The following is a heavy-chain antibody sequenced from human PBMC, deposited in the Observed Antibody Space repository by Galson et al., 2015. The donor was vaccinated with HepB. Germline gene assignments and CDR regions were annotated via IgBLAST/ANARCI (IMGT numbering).Heavy chain of an antibody. CDR3: ARGRMDGRAHAFDI. D-gene: IGHD2-2*03. CDR1: GGTFSSYA. V-gene: IGHV1-69*06. Sequence: SVKVSCKASGGTFSSYAISWVRQAPGQGLEWMGGIIPIFGTANYAQKFQGRVTITADKSTSTAYMELSSLRSEDTAVYYCARGRMDGRAHAFDIWGQGTMVTVSS. CDR2: IIPIFGTA. J-gene: IGHJ3*02.